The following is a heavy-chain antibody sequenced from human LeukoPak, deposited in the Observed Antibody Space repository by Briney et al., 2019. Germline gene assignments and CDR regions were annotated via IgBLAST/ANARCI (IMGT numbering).Heavy chain of an antibody. CDR3: ARARGYSGYNPIDY. D-gene: IGHD5-12*01. V-gene: IGHV1-69*02. Sequence: ASVKVSCKASGDTFIPYTFSWVRQAPGQGLEWIGRITPSLDVANYAQKFQGRVTLSVDRDTATTYMEVTSLRSEDTAIYYCARARGYSGYNPIDYWGQGALVTVSS. CDR2: ITPSLDVA. J-gene: IGHJ4*02. CDR1: GDTFIPYT.